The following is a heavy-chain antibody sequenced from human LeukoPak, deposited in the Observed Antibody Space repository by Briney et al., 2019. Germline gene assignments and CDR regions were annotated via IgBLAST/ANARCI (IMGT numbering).Heavy chain of an antibody. CDR2: INHSGST. Sequence: SETLSLTCAVYDGSFSGYYWSWIRQPPGKGLEWIGEINHSGSTNYNPSLKSRVTISVNTSKNQFSLKLSSVTAADTAVYYCARGTWETRFGYWGQGTLVTVSS. D-gene: IGHD1-14*01. CDR1: DGSFSGYY. J-gene: IGHJ4*02. V-gene: IGHV4-34*01. CDR3: ARGTWETRFGY.